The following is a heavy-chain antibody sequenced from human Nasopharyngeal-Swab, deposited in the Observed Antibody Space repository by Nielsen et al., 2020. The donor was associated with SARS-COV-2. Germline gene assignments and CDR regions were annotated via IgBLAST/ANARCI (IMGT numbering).Heavy chain of an antibody. D-gene: IGHD4-17*01. CDR2: IIHSFGKA. CDR1: GGTFGNYA. CDR3: ARVLDYGDLYFDH. V-gene: IGHV1-69*04. Sequence: SVTVSCKASGGTFGNYAISWVRQAPGHALEWMGRIIHSFGKANYAQKFQGRVTFNADKSTSTAYMELRSLRSEDTAVYYCARVLDYGDLYFDHWGQGTLVTVSS. J-gene: IGHJ4*02.